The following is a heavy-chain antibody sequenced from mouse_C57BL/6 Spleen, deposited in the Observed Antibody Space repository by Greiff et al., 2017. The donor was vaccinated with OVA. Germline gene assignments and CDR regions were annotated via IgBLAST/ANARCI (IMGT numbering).Heavy chain of an antibody. Sequence: QVQLQQPGAELVRPGSSVKLSCKASGYTFTSYWMHWVKQRPIQGLEWIGNIDPSDSETHYNQKFKDKATLTVDKSSSTAYMQLSSLTSEDSAVYYCARLGYGSAMDYWGQGTSVTVSS. D-gene: IGHD1-1*01. J-gene: IGHJ4*01. V-gene: IGHV1-52*01. CDR2: IDPSDSET. CDR1: GYTFTSYW. CDR3: ARLGYGSAMDY.